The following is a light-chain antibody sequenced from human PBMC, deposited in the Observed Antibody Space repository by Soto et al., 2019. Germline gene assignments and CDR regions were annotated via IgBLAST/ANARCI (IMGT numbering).Light chain of an antibody. CDR2: SNN. Sequence: QSVLTQPPSASGTPGQRVTISCSGSSINVGGNTVNWYQQVTGTAPKFLINSNNQRPSGVPDRFSGSKSGASASLAIGGRQSEDEADDYCASWDDRLNGVVFGGGTKLTVL. J-gene: IGLJ2*01. V-gene: IGLV1-44*01. CDR1: SINVGGNT. CDR3: ASWDDRLNGVV.